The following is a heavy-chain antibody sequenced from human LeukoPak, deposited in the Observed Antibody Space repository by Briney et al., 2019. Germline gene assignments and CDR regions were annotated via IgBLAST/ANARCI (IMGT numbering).Heavy chain of an antibody. CDR1: GGSFSGYY. CDR3: ARGLLDSYYYDSSGYYPLDY. J-gene: IGHJ4*02. Sequence: SETLSLTCAVYGGSFSGYYWSWIRQPPGKGLEWIGEINHSGSTNYNPSLKSRVTISVDTSKNQFSLKLSSVTAADTAVYHCARGLLDSYYYDSSGYYPLDYWGQGTLVTVSS. D-gene: IGHD3-22*01. V-gene: IGHV4-34*01. CDR2: INHSGST.